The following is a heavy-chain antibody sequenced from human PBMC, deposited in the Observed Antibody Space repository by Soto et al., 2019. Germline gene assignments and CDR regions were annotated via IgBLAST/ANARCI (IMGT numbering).Heavy chain of an antibody. CDR3: TRHYSVTGTTQINWFDP. J-gene: IGHJ5*02. D-gene: IGHD1-1*01. Sequence: PGGSLRLSCAASGFTFSGSAMHWVRQASGKGLEWVGRIRSKANSYATAYAASVKGRFTISRDDSKNTAYLQMNSLKTEDTAVYYCTRHYSVTGTTQINWFDPWGQGTLVTVSS. CDR1: GFTFSGSA. CDR2: IRSKANSYAT. V-gene: IGHV3-73*01.